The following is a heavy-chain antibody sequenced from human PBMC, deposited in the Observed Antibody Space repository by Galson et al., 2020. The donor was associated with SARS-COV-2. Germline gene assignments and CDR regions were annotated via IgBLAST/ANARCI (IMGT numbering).Heavy chain of an antibody. J-gene: IGHJ4*02. D-gene: IGHD6-13*01. CDR2: ISWNSGSI. V-gene: IGHV3-9*01. CDR1: GFTFDDYA. Sequence: GGSLRLSCAASGFTFDDYAMHWVRQAPGKGLEWVSGISWNSGSIGYADSVKGRFTISRDNAKNSLYLQMNSLRAEDTALYYCVQLVSAAAGPHFDYWGQGTLVTVSS. CDR3: VQLVSAAAGPHFDY.